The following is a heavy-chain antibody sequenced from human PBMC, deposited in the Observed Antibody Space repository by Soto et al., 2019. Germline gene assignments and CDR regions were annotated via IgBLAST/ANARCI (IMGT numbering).Heavy chain of an antibody. J-gene: IGHJ5*02. Sequence: SATQSHTYSVAGGYISSFTYYWGRIRQTPGKGLEWIGTVYYNENTYYNPSLKSRVTITVDTAKNQFSLSLRSVTAADTAMYCCARRERYYGSPGWFDPWGPGTWVTGSS. V-gene: IGHV4-39*01. CDR2: VYYNENT. D-gene: IGHD3-9*01. CDR3: ARRERYYGSPGWFDP. CDR1: GGYISSFTYY.